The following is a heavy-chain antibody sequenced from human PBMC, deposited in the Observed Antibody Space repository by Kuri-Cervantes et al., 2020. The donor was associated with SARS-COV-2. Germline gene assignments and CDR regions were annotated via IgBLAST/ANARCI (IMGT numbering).Heavy chain of an antibody. CDR3: ARDNVLYSGSGFDL. D-gene: IGHD1-26*01. CDR2: IYYSGST. CDR1: GGSISSSSYY. V-gene: IGHV4-39*07. J-gene: IGHJ4*02. Sequence: SETLSLTCTVSGGSISSSSYYWGWIRQPPGKGLEWIASIYYSGSTYYNPTLKSRVTISVDTSKNQLSLKLTSVTAADTAVYYCARDNVLYSGSGFDLWGQGTLVTVSS.